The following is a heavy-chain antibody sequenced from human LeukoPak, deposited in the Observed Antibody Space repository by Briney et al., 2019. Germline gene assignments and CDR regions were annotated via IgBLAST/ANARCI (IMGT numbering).Heavy chain of an antibody. Sequence: GGSLRLSCAASGFTFSSYAMSWVRQAPGKGLEWVAVIWYDGSNKYYADSVKGRFTISRDNSKNTLYLQMNSLRAEDTAVYYCARALITMVRGVIDPWGQGTLVTVSS. CDR2: IWYDGSNK. D-gene: IGHD3-10*01. CDR1: GFTFSSYA. CDR3: ARALITMVRGVIDP. V-gene: IGHV3-33*08. J-gene: IGHJ5*02.